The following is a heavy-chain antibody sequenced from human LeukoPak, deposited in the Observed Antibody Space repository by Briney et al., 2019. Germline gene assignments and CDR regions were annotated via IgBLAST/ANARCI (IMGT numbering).Heavy chain of an antibody. Sequence: ASVKVSCKASGYTFTNYGMSWVRQAPGQGLEWMGWISAYNGNTKYAQKLQGRVTMTTDTSTSTAYMELRSLRSDDTAVYYCAXXXNXYYDSSGYYDYXDYWGQGTLVXVSS. CDR1: GYTFTNYG. CDR2: ISAYNGNT. CDR3: AXXXNXYYDSSGYYDYXDY. V-gene: IGHV1-18*01. J-gene: IGHJ4*02. D-gene: IGHD3-22*01.